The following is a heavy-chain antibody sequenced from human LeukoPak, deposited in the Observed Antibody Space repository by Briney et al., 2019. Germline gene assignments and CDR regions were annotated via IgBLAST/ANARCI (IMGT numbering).Heavy chain of an antibody. J-gene: IGHJ1*01. CDR3: AKDHGDSSGWYGPEYFQH. CDR2: ISGSGGST. D-gene: IGHD6-19*01. CDR1: GFTFRNYG. Sequence: PGGSLRLSCAASGFTFRNYGMSWVRQAPGKGLEWVSAISGSGGSTYYADSVKGRFTISRDNSKNTLYLQMNSLRAEETAVYYCAKDHGDSSGWYGPEYFQHWGQGTLVTVSS. V-gene: IGHV3-23*01.